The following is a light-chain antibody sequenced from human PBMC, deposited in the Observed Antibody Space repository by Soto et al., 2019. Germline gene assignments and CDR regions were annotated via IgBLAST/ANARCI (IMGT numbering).Light chain of an antibody. J-gene: IGLJ2*01. Sequence: YELTQPPSVSVSPGQTASITCSGDKLGDKYACWYQQKPGQSPVLVIYQVSKRPSGIPERFSGSNSGNTATLTISGTQAMDEADYYCEAWDSSTVVFGGGTKLTVL. V-gene: IGLV3-1*01. CDR2: QVS. CDR3: EAWDSSTVV. CDR1: KLGDKY.